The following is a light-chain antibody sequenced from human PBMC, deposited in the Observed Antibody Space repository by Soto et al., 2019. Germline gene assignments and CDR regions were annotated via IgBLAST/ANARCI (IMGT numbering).Light chain of an antibody. Sequence: QLTQSPSFLSASIGDRVTITCRASQGISTYLAWYQQKPGQAPKSLIYGASTLQSGVPSRFSGGGSGTEFTLTISSLQPEDFAVYYCQQRSNSGFTFGPGTKVDIK. V-gene: IGKV1-9*01. CDR3: QQRSNSGFT. CDR1: QGISTY. CDR2: GAS. J-gene: IGKJ3*01.